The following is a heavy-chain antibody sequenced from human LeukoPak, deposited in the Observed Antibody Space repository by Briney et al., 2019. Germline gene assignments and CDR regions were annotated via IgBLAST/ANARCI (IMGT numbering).Heavy chain of an antibody. V-gene: IGHV5-51*01. J-gene: IGHJ3*02. Sequence: PGESLKISCKGSGYSFTSYWIGWVRQMPGRGLEWMGIIYPGDSDTRYSPSFQGQVTISADKSISTAYLQWSSLKASDTAMYYCARHNVLWFGEYTPHAFDIWGQGTMVTVSS. D-gene: IGHD3-10*01. CDR2: IYPGDSDT. CDR3: ARHNVLWFGEYTPHAFDI. CDR1: GYSFTSYW.